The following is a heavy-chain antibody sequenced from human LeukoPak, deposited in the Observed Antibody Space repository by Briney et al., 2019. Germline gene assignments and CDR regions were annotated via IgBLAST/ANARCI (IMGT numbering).Heavy chain of an antibody. CDR2: ISYDGSNK. Sequence: GGSLRLSCAASGFTFSSYGMHWVRQAPGKGLEWVAVISYDGSNKYYADSVKGRFTISRDNSKNTLYLQMNSLRAEDTAVYYCARDGAVDILTGYGAFDMWGQGTMVTVSS. V-gene: IGHV3-30*03. J-gene: IGHJ3*02. CDR3: ARDGAVDILTGYGAFDM. D-gene: IGHD3-9*01. CDR1: GFTFSSYG.